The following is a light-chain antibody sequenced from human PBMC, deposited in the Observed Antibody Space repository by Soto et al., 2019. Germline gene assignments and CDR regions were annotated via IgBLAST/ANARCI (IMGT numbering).Light chain of an antibody. J-gene: IGKJ5*01. Sequence: DIQMTLSPSPLSASVAARVTITFRASQSISSWLAWYQQKPEKAPKSLIYFASTLQSGVPSRFSGSGSGTDFTLTISSLQPEDFATYYCQQFRSFPITFGQGTRLEIK. CDR3: QQFRSFPIT. CDR1: QSISSW. CDR2: FAS. V-gene: IGKV1D-16*01.